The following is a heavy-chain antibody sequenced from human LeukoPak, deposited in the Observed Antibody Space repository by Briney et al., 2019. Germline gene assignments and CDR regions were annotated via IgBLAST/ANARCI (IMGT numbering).Heavy chain of an antibody. CDR1: GGSISSYH. J-gene: IGHJ5*02. CDR2: IYTSGST. Sequence: SETLSLTCTVPGGSISSYHWSWIRQPAGKGLEWIGRIYTSGSTNYNPSLKSRVTMSVDTSKNQFSLKLSSVTAADTAVYYCARDSIAAAGTGFDPWGQEPWSPSPQ. V-gene: IGHV4-4*07. CDR3: ARDSIAAAGTGFDP. D-gene: IGHD6-13*01.